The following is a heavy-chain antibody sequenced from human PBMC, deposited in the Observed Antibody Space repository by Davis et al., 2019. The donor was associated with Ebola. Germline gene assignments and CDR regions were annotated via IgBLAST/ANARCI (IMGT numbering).Heavy chain of an antibody. CDR1: GYIYINYW. V-gene: IGHV5-51*01. CDR2: IVPRDADA. CDR3: ARGSGGLYHYYYNGLDV. J-gene: IGHJ6*01. D-gene: IGHD2-15*01. Sequence: GESLKISCHSSGYIYINYWIAWVRQMPGKGLGWMGIIVPRDADARYSPSFQGQVTVSADTSNTTAYLEWSSLKASDSAIYYCARGSGGLYHYYYNGLDVWGQGTTVTVSS.